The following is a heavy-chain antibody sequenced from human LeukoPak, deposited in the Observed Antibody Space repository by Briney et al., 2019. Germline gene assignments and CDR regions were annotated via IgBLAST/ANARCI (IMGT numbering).Heavy chain of an antibody. CDR2: IYYSGST. CDR3: ARDRFSRPRAFDI. V-gene: IGHV4-59*01. D-gene: IGHD2/OR15-2a*01. Sequence: SETLSLTCTVSGGSISSYYWSWIRQPPGKGLEWIGYIYYSGSTNYDPSLKSRVTISVDTSKNQFSLKLSSVTAADTAVYYCARDRFSRPRAFDIWGQGTMVTVSS. J-gene: IGHJ3*02. CDR1: GGSISSYY.